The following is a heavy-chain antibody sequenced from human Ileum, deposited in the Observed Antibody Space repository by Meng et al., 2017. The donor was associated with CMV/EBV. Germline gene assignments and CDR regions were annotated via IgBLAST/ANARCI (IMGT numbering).Heavy chain of an antibody. CDR2: IYVSGDA. D-gene: IGHD6-6*01. CDR1: GFTVSSYF. Sequence: VQLVESGGDLIQPGGSLRLSCAVSGFTVSSYFMSWVRQAPGKGLEWVSIIYVSGDAYYAESVKGRFTISRDNSKNTLYLQMNSLRAGDTAVYYCARAAAPNNLDDWGQGTLVTVSS. J-gene: IGHJ4*02. V-gene: IGHV3-53*01. CDR3: ARAAAPNNLDD.